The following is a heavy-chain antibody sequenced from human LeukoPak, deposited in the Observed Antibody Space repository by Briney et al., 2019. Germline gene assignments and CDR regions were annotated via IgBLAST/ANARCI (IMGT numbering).Heavy chain of an antibody. CDR1: GFTVSDNY. CDR3: ARDFEGVHRTTNSYTYYYYMDV. D-gene: IGHD2/OR15-2a*01. V-gene: IGHV3-53*01. J-gene: IGHJ6*03. Sequence: GGSLRLSCAASGFTVSDNYMTWVRRAPGKGLEWVSIIYGGSTYYADSVKGRFTISRDNSKNTVYLQMNSLRAEDTAVYYGARDFEGVHRTTNSYTYYYYMDVWGKGTTVIVSS. CDR2: IYGGST.